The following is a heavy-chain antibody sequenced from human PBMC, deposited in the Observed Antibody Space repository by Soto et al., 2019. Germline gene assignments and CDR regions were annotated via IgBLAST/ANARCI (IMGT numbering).Heavy chain of an antibody. V-gene: IGHV3-15*07. CDR3: THQRWGAFEI. CDR1: GFIFNNAW. J-gene: IGHJ3*02. D-gene: IGHD2-2*01. CDR2: IKSKTDGGTT. Sequence: EVQLVESGGGLVKPGGSLTLSCAASGFIFNNAWMNWVRQAPGKGLEWVGRIKSKTDGGTTDYAAPVKGRFTISRDDSKNTPYLKMNSLKTEDTAVYYCTHQRWGAFEIWGQGTMVTVSS.